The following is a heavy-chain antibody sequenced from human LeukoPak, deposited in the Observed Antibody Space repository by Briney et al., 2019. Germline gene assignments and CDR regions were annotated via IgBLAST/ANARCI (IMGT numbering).Heavy chain of an antibody. J-gene: IGHJ3*02. V-gene: IGHV3-30-3*01. Sequence: GGSLRLSCAASGFTFSSNAMHWVRQAPGKGLEWVAVISYDGSNKDYADSVKGRFTISRDNSKNTLSLQMNSLRAEDTAVYYCATGGEYSYTGADIWGQGTLVTVSS. CDR3: ATGGEYSYTGADI. CDR2: ISYDGSNK. CDR1: GFTFSSNA. D-gene: IGHD5-18*01.